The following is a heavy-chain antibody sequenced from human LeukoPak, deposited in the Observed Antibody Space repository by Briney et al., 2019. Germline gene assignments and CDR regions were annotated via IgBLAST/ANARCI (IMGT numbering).Heavy chain of an antibody. V-gene: IGHV5-51*01. CDR1: GYIFTTYW. D-gene: IGHD5-18*01. CDR2: VYPGDSET. J-gene: IGHJ6*02. CDR3: ARHKGYGNYYYYDLDV. Sequence: GESPKISCKGSGYIFTTYWIAWVRQMPGKGLEWMGTVYPGDSETRDNPSFQGQVTISTDKSINTAYPQWSSLKASDTAMYYCARHKGYGNYYYYDLDVWGQGTTVTVSS.